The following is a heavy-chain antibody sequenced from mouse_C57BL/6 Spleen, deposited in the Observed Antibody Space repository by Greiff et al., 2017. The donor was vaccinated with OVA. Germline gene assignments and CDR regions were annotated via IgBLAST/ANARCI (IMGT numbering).Heavy chain of an antibody. J-gene: IGHJ2*01. V-gene: IGHV1-59*01. CDR2: IDPSDSYT. D-gene: IGHD1-1*01. CDR1: GYTFTSYW. CDR3: ARRDTTVVAFDY. Sequence: QVQLQQPGAELVRPGTSVKLSCKASGYTFTSYWTHWVKQRPGQGLEWIGVIDPSDSYTNYNQKFKGKATLTVDTSSSTAYMQLSSLTSEDSAVYYCARRDTTVVAFDYWGQGTTLTVSS.